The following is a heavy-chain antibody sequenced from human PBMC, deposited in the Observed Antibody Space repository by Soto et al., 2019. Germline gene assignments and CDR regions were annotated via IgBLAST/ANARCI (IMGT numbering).Heavy chain of an antibody. V-gene: IGHV3-23*01. CDR1: GFTFSSYA. CDR3: ASEGSYDFWSYYSYYYYGMDV. D-gene: IGHD3-3*01. Sequence: GGSLRLSCAASGFTFSSYAMSWVRQAPGKGLEWVSAISGSGGSKYYADSVKGRFTISRDNSKNTLFLQMNSVRAEETAVYCCASEGSYDFWSYYSYYYYGMDVWGQGTTVTVSS. CDR2: ISGSGGSK. J-gene: IGHJ6*02.